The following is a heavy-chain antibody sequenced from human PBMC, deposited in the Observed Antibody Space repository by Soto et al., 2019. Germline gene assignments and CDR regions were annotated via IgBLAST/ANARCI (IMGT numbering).Heavy chain of an antibody. CDR1: GFTFSSFG. CDR2: ISSSGSTV. Sequence: GGSLRLSCAASGFTFSSFGLNWVRQAPGKGLEWLSYISSSGSTVYYADSVEGRFTISRDSAKNSLYLQMNSLRDEDTAVYYCARVLRSGSYRYYFDSWGQGTLVTVSS. CDR3: ARVLRSGSYRYYFDS. D-gene: IGHD3-10*02. V-gene: IGHV3-48*02. J-gene: IGHJ4*02.